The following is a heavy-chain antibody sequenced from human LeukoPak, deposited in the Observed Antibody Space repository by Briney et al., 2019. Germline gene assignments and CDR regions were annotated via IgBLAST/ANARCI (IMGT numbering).Heavy chain of an antibody. V-gene: IGHV1-2*02. J-gene: IGHJ6*03. CDR2: INPNSGGT. D-gene: IGHD3-10*01. CDR3: ARDDRGYGSGSYYNYYYYYYMDV. Sequence: VASVKVSCKASIFADYYIYWVRQAPGQGLEWMGWINPNSGGTNYAQKSQGRVTMTRDTSISTAYMELSRLRSDDTAVYYCARDDRGYGSGSYYNYYYYYYMDVWGKGTTVTISS. CDR1: IFADYY.